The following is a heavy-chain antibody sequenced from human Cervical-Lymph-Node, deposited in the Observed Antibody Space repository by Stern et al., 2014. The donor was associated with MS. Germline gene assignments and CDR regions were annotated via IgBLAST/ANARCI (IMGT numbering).Heavy chain of an antibody. Sequence: QVQLVQSGAEVTKPGSSVQASCKASGGTFSKFPSSWVRQAPGQGLEWMGGIFPVFGTPTYAQEFRGRVTITADVSTSTVYMELSSLRSDDTAVYYCALSSETSDRWYSLGYDLWGQGTLVTVSS. V-gene: IGHV1-69*01. CDR1: GGTFSKFP. CDR3: ALSSETSDRWYSLGYDL. J-gene: IGHJ5*02. CDR2: IFPVFGTP. D-gene: IGHD6-13*01.